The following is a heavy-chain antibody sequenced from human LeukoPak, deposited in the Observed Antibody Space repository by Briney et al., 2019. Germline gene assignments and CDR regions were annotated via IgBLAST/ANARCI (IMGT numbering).Heavy chain of an antibody. J-gene: IGHJ6*02. CDR2: INDSGRRT. V-gene: IGHV3-23*01. CDR1: GLIFSTYR. CDR3: ARDSSGPTYGMDV. Sequence: GGSLRLSCAASGLIFSTYRMSWVRQAPGKGLDWVSLINDSGRRTYYAVSVKGRFTVSRDNSKTTLYLQMNSLRAEDTAVYYCARDSSGPTYGMDVWGQGTTVTVSS. D-gene: IGHD2-15*01.